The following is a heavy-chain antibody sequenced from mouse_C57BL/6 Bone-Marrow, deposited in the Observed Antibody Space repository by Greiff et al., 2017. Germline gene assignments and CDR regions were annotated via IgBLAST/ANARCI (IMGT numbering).Heavy chain of an antibody. D-gene: IGHD1-1*01. Sequence: VQLKESGGGLVQPKGSLKLSCAASGFTFNTYAMHWVRQAPGTGLEWVARIRSKSSNYATYYDDSVKDRFTISRDDSQSMLYLQMNILKTDVTAMYYCVKDGSRSCWYFDVWGTGTTVTVSS. J-gene: IGHJ1*03. CDR1: GFTFNTYA. CDR3: VKDGSRSCWYFDV. V-gene: IGHV10-3*01. CDR2: IRSKSSNYAT.